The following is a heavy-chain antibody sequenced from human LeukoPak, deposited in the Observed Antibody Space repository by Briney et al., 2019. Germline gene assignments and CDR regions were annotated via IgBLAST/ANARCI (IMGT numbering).Heavy chain of an antibody. CDR2: IYSGGST. D-gene: IGHD6-19*01. CDR1: GFTVSSNY. V-gene: IGHV3-66*01. Sequence: GGSLRLSCAASGFTVSSNYMSWVRQAPGKGLEWGLVIYSGGSTYYADSVKGRFTITRDNSKNTLYLQMNSLIAEDTAVYYCARCSSGWYGPAFDIWGQGTMVTVSS. J-gene: IGHJ3*02. CDR3: ARCSSGWYGPAFDI.